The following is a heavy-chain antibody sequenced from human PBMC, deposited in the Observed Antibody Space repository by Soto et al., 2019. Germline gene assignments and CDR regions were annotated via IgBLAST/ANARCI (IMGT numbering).Heavy chain of an antibody. D-gene: IGHD6-13*01. CDR2: ISSSSSYI. CDR3: AREYSSSWYSNYYYYMDV. CDR1: GFTFSSYS. Sequence: EVQLVESGGGLVKPGGSLRLSCAASGFTFSSYSMNWVRQAPGKGLEWVSSISSSSSYIYYADSVKGRFTISRDNAKNSLYLQMNSLRAEDTAVYYCAREYSSSWYSNYYYYMDVWGKGTTVIVSS. V-gene: IGHV3-21*01. J-gene: IGHJ6*03.